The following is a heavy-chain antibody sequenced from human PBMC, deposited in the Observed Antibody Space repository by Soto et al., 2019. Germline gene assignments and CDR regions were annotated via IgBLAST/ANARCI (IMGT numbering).Heavy chain of an antibody. CDR3: ARNRLVGQQLGLSGGYYYGMDV. V-gene: IGHV5-51*01. D-gene: IGHD6-6*01. CDR1: GYSFTSYW. Sequence: GESLKISCKGSGYSFTSYWIGWVRQMPGKGLEWMGIIYPGDSDTRYSPSFQGQVTISADKSISTAYLQWSSLKASDTAMYYCARNRLVGQQLGLSGGYYYGMDVWGQGTTVTVSS. CDR2: IYPGDSDT. J-gene: IGHJ6*02.